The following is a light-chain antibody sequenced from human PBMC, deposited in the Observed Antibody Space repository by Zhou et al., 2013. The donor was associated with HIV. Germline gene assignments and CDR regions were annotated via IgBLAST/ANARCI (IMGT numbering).Light chain of an antibody. CDR2: SAS. J-gene: IGKJ1*01. V-gene: IGKV3-20*01. CDR1: QSVSRTY. Sequence: DIVLTQSPGTLSLSPGDRATLSCRASQSVSRTYLTWYQKKPGQAPRLLIYSASSRATGIPDRFSGSGSGTDFTLTINRLEPEDFAVYYCQHYGSSRGWTFGQGTKVDVK. CDR3: QHYGSSRGWT.